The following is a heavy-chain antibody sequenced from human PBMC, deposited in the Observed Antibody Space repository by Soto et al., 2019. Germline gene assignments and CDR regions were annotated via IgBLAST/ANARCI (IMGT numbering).Heavy chain of an antibody. V-gene: IGHV4-39*01. Sequence: QLLESGPGLVKPSETLSLTCTVSGGSISSSSYYWGWIRQPPGKGLEWIGSIYYSGSTYYNPSLKSRVTISVDTSKNQFSLKLSSVTAADTAVYYCARKDYGDYVDLLDYWGQGTLVTVSS. D-gene: IGHD4-17*01. J-gene: IGHJ4*02. CDR2: IYYSGST. CDR1: GGSISSSSYY. CDR3: ARKDYGDYVDLLDY.